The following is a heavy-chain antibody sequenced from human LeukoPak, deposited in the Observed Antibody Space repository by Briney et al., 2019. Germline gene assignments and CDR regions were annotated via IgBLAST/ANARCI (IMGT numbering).Heavy chain of an antibody. CDR1: GFTFSTYA. Sequence: GGSLRLSCAASGFTFSTYAMSWVRQAPGKGLEWVAVISYDGSNKYYADSVKGRFTISRDNSKNTLYLQMNSLRAEDTAVYYCARGYCSGGSCYSNFDYWGQGTLVTVSS. D-gene: IGHD2-15*01. V-gene: IGHV3-30*04. J-gene: IGHJ4*02. CDR2: ISYDGSNK. CDR3: ARGYCSGGSCYSNFDY.